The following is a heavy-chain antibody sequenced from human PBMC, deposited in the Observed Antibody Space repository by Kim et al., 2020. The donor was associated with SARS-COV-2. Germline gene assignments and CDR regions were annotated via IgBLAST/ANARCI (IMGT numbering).Heavy chain of an antibody. CDR1: GYTFSSYD. V-gene: IGHV1-8*02. D-gene: IGHD1-26*01. J-gene: IGHJ4*02. CDR2: MNPNCGNT. CDR3: ARADGGIVVATVYYCDY. Sequence: ASVKVSCKASGYTFSSYDINWVRQATGQGLEWMGWMNPNCGNTDYAQKFQGRVTMTRNTSISTAYMELRSLRSEDTAVYYCARADGGIVVATVYYCDYWGQGTLLTASS.